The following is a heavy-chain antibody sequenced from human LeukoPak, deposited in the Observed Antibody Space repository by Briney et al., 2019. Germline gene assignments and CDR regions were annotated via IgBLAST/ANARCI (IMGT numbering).Heavy chain of an antibody. CDR2: ISGSGGAT. CDR3: AKAPAAATKYYYGMDV. J-gene: IGHJ6*02. CDR1: GFTFNNYA. V-gene: IGHV3-23*01. Sequence: GGSLRLSCAASGFTFNNYAMSWVRQAPGKGLEWVSAISGSGGATYYADSVKGRFTISRDNSKNTLFLHMDSLRVEDTAVYYCAKAPAAATKYYYGMDVWGQGTTVTVSS. D-gene: IGHD6-13*01.